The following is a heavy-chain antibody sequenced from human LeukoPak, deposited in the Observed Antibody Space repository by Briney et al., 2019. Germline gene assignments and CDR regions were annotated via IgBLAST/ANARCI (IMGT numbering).Heavy chain of an antibody. J-gene: IGHJ3*02. D-gene: IGHD2-2*01. CDR1: GFTFSSYA. V-gene: IGHV3-23*01. Sequence: GWSLRLSCAASGFTFSSYAMSWVRQAPGKGLEWVSAISGSGGSTYYADSVKGRFTISRDNSKNTLYLQMDSLRAEDTAVYYCAKEMYQPHAFDIWGQGTMVTVSS. CDR2: ISGSGGST. CDR3: AKEMYQPHAFDI.